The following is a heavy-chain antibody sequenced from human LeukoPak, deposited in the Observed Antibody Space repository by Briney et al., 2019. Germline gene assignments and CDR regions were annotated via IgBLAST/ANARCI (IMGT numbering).Heavy chain of an antibody. V-gene: IGHV3-30-3*02. CDR2: ISYDGSNK. J-gene: IGHJ4*02. Sequence: PGGSLRLSCAASGFTFSSSAMHWVRQAPGKGLQWVTVISYDGSNKHYADSVKGRFTISRDNSKNTLYLQMNSLRAEDTAVYYCAKPSFWSGYYIGGLGHFDYWGQGTLVTVSS. CDR1: GFTFSSSA. CDR3: AKPSFWSGYYIGGLGHFDY. D-gene: IGHD3-3*01.